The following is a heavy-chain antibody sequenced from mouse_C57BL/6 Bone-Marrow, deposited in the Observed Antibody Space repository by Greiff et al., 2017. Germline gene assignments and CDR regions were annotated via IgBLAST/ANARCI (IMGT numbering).Heavy chain of an antibody. V-gene: IGHV1-55*01. D-gene: IGHD3-2*02. CDR1: GYTFTSYW. CDR2: IYPGSGST. CDR3: ARSRQLRHYYAMDY. J-gene: IGHJ4*01. Sequence: VQLQQSGAELVKPGASVKMSCKASGYTFTSYWITWVKQRPGQGLEWIGDIYPGSGSTNYNEKFKSKATLTVDTSSSTAYMQLSSLTSEDSAVYYCARSRQLRHYYAMDYWGQGTSVTVSS.